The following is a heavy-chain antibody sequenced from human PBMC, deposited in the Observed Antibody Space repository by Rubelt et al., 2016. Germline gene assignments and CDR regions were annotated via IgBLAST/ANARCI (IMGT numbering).Heavy chain of an antibody. J-gene: IGHJ4*02. Sequence: KGLEWVSYISSSSSTIYYADSVKGRFTISRDNAKNSLYLQMNSLRAEDTAVYYCARGLEGWLQLTITPGDFDYWGQGTLVTVSS. D-gene: IGHD5-24*01. CDR2: ISSSSSTI. CDR3: ARGLEGWLQLTITPGDFDY. V-gene: IGHV3-48*04.